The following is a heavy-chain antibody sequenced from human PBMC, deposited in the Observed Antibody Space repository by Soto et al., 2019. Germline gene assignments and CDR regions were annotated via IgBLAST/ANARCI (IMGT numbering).Heavy chain of an antibody. D-gene: IGHD1-26*01. J-gene: IGHJ3*02. CDR3: ARHQVGDPDAFDI. CDR1: GGSISSYY. V-gene: IGHV4-59*08. CDR2: IYYSGST. Sequence: SETLSLTCTVSGGSISSYYWSWIRQPPGKGLEWIGYIYYSGSTNYNPSLKSRVTISVDTSKNQFSLKLRSVTAADTAVYYCARHQVGDPDAFDIWGQGTMVTVSS.